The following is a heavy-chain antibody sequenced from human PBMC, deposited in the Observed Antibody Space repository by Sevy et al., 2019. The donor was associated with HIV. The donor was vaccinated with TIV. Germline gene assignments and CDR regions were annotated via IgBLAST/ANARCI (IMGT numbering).Heavy chain of an antibody. CDR1: GGTFSSYA. CDR2: IIPIFGTA. CDR3: ARDRVKRITIFGVVITDYYYYGMDV. Sequence: ASVKVSCKASGGTFSSYAISWVRQAPGQGLEWMGGIIPIFGTANYAQTFQGTVTITAAESTGTAYRELRSLGSEDTAVYYCARDRVKRITIFGVVITDYYYYGMDVWGQGTTVTVSS. V-gene: IGHV1-69*13. D-gene: IGHD3-3*01. J-gene: IGHJ6*02.